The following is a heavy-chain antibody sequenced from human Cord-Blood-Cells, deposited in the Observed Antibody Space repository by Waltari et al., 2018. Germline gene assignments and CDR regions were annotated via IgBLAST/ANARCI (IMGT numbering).Heavy chain of an antibody. Sequence: QVQLVQSGAEVKKPGSSVKVSCKASGGTFSSYAISWVRQAPGQGLEWMGGIFPIFGTANYAQKFQGRVTITADESTSTAYMELSSLRSEDTAVYYCARSPRFRVPAAMGFGYWGQGTLVTVSS. V-gene: IGHV1-69*01. CDR2: IFPIFGTA. CDR3: ARSPRFRVPAAMGFGY. J-gene: IGHJ4*02. D-gene: IGHD2-2*01. CDR1: GGTFSSYA.